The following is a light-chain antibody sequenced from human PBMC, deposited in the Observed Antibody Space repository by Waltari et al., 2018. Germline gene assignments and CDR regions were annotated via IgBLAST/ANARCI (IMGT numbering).Light chain of an antibody. CDR2: DAS. J-gene: IGKJ2*01. Sequence: DIQMTQSPSTLSASVEDRVTTTCRASKSISSWLAWYQQKPGKAPKLLIYDASSLESGVPSRFRGSGSGTEFTLTISSLQPDDFATYYCQQYNSYSGTFGQGTKLEIK. V-gene: IGKV1-5*01. CDR1: KSISSW. CDR3: QQYNSYSGT.